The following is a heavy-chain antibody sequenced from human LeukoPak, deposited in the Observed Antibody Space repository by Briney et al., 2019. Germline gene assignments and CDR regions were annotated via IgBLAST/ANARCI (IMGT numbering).Heavy chain of an antibody. V-gene: IGHV4-34*01. J-gene: IGHJ6*03. CDR1: GGSFSGYY. CDR2: INHSGST. D-gene: IGHD6-19*01. CDR3: ARGRKQWLVRGIYYYYYMDV. Sequence: SETLSLTCAVYGGSFSGYYWSWIRQPPGKGLEWIGEINHSGSTNYNPSLKSRVTISVDTSKNQFSLKLSSVTAADTAVYDCARGRKQWLVRGIYYYYYMDVWGKGTTVTVSS.